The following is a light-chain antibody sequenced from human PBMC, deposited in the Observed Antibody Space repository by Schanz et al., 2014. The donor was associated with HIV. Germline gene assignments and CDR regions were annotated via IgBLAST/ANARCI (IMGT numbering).Light chain of an antibody. CDR3: ASYGGSNNLL. CDR2: ALN. CDR1: SSDIG. J-gene: IGLJ2*01. V-gene: IGLV2-8*01. Sequence: QSALTQPPSASGSPGQSVAISCTGASSDIGVSWYQQYPGNAPKLMIFALNRRTSGVPDRFSGAKSGNTAFLLISGLQDEDEADYCCASYGGSNNLLFGGGTKLTVL.